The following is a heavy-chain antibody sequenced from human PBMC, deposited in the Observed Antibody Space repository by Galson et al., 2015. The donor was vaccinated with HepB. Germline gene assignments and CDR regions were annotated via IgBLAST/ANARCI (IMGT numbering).Heavy chain of an antibody. J-gene: IGHJ4*02. CDR2: VKDDGTFK. Sequence: SLRLSCAASGFTFSTYAMHWVRQAPGEGLVWVSRVKDDGTFKTCADSVKGRFTISRDNAKNTLYLQMNSLRAEDTAVYYCAREGNCAGGCFHFDSWGQGSLITVPS. CDR1: GFTFSTYA. CDR3: AREGNCAGGCFHFDS. D-gene: IGHD2-21*02. V-gene: IGHV3-74*01.